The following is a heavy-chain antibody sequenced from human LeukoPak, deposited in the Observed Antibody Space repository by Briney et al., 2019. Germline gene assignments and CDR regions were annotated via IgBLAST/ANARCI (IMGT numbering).Heavy chain of an antibody. CDR3: ARSTYYYDSSGYCYLGGFDY. D-gene: IGHD3-22*01. J-gene: IGHJ4*02. CDR2: IYYSGST. V-gene: IGHV4-59*08. Sequence: SETLSLTCAVYGGSFSGYYWSWIRQPPGKGLEWIGYIYYSGSTNYNPSLKSRVTISVDTSKNQFSLKLSSVTAADTAVYYCARSTYYYDSSGYCYLGGFDYWGQGTLVTVSS. CDR1: GGSFSGYY.